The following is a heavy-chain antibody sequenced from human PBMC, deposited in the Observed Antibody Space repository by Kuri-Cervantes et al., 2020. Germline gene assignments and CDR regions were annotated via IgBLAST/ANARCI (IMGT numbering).Heavy chain of an antibody. Sequence: SETLSLTCTVSGGSISSGGYFWSWIRQHPGKGLEWIGYIYYSGSTYYNPSLKSRVTISVDTSKNQFSLKVNSVTAADTAVYYCARDLPFDPWGQGTLVTVSS. CDR1: GGSISSGGYF. CDR2: IYYSGST. J-gene: IGHJ5*02. V-gene: IGHV4-31*03. CDR3: ARDLPFDP.